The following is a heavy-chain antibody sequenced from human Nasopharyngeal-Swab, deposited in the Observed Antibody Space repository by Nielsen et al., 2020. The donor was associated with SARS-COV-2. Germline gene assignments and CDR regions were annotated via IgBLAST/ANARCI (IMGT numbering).Heavy chain of an antibody. J-gene: IGHJ4*02. CDR3: ARDITFGGVIAPYFDY. CDR2: INAGNGNT. D-gene: IGHD3-16*02. V-gene: IGHV1-3*01. CDR1: GYTFTSCA. Sequence: ASVKVSCKASGYTFTSCAMHWVRQAPGQRLEWMGWINAGNGNTKYSQKFQGRVTITRDTSASTAYMELSSLRSEDTAVYYCARDITFGGVIAPYFDYWGQGTPGTVSS.